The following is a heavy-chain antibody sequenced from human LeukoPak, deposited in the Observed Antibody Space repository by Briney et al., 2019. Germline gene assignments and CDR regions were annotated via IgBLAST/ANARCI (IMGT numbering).Heavy chain of an antibody. V-gene: IGHV4-34*01. CDR1: GGSFSGYY. CDR3: ARYILVVVAATRANCFDH. D-gene: IGHD2-15*01. CDR2: IKHSGST. J-gene: IGHJ5*02. Sequence: SETLSLNCAVYGGSFSGYYWSWLRQPPGEGVEWIGEIKHSGSTNYNTSLKRRVTISVDTSKIQFSLKLISVTAADSVVYYCARYILVVVAATRANCFDHWGQGTLVTVSS.